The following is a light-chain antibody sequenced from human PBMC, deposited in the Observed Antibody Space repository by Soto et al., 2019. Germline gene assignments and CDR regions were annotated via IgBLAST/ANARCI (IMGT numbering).Light chain of an antibody. CDR1: QTVRNNY. Sequence: EFVLTQSPATLSLSPGERATLPCRASQTVRNNYLAWYQQKPGQAPRLLIYDASSRATGIPDRFSGGGSGTDFTLTISRLEPEDFAVYYCQQFSSYPLTFGGGTKVDIK. CDR3: QQFSSYPLT. CDR2: DAS. J-gene: IGKJ4*01. V-gene: IGKV3-20*01.